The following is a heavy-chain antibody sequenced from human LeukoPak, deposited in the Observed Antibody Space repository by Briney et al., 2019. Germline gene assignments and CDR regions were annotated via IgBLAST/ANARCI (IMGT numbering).Heavy chain of an antibody. CDR1: GYSFTSYW. V-gene: IGHV5-51*01. J-gene: IGHJ6*02. CDR2: IYPGDSAT. Sequence: GESLKISCKGSGYSFTSYWIGWVRQMPGKGLEWMGIIYPGDSATRYSPSFQGQVTISADKSISTAYLEWSSLKASDTAMYYCATGTGTTYYYYYYGMDVWGQGTTVTVSS. CDR3: ATGTGTTYYYYYYGMDV. D-gene: IGHD1-7*01.